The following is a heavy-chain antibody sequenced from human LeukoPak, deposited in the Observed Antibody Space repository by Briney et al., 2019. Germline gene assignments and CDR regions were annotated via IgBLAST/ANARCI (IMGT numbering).Heavy chain of an antibody. CDR1: GGSISSGAYY. D-gene: IGHD6-19*01. Sequence: SETLSLTCTVSGGSISSGAYYWSWIRQPPGKGLEWIGYIYHSGSTYYNPSLNSRVTISVDRSKNQFSLKLTSVTAADTAVYYCARLIAVAGTGWFDPWGQGTLVTVSS. CDR3: ARLIAVAGTGWFDP. J-gene: IGHJ5*02. V-gene: IGHV4-30-2*01. CDR2: IYHSGST.